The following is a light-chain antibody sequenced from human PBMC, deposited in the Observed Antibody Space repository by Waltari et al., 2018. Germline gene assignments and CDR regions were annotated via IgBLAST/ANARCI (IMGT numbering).Light chain of an antibody. J-gene: IGLJ3*02. CDR3: ALHMGSGIWV. V-gene: IGLV8-61*01. CDR1: SGSVSSTYH. Sequence: QTVVTQEPSFSVSPGGTVTLTCGLSSGSVSSTYHPSWYQQTPGQAPRTLIYSTNIRSSGVPDRCSGSILGNKAALTITGAQTDDESDYICALHMGSGIWVFGAGTKVTVL. CDR2: STN.